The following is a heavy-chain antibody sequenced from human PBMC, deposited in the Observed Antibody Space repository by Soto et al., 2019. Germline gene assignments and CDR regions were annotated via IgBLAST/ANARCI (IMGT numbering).Heavy chain of an antibody. D-gene: IGHD6-19*01. CDR1: GFTFSNAW. CDR2: IKSKTDGGTT. CDR3: TTAAVAEAGGYYYYYGMDV. V-gene: IGHV3-15*01. J-gene: IGHJ6*02. Sequence: GWSLRLSCAASGFTFSNAWMSWVRQAPGKGLEWVGRIKSKTDGGTTDYAAPVKGRFTISRDDSKNTLYLQMNSLKTEDTAVYYCTTAAVAEAGGYYYYYGMDVWGQGTTVTV.